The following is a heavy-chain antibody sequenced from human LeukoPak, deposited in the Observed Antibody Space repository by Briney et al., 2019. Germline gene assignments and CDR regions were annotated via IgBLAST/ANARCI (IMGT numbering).Heavy chain of an antibody. Sequence: GGSLRLSCAASEFIFSDYDMHWVRQAPGKGLEWVALIRYDGKSEYYSGHMQGRFTISRDNSKNNLFLNMNNLGPEDTALYFCTRTRHRTSTSFYFDLCGQGILVTVSS. CDR1: EFIFSDYD. CDR2: IRYDGKSE. D-gene: IGHD3-16*02. V-gene: IGHV3-30*02. CDR3: TRTRHRTSTSFYFDL. J-gene: IGHJ4*02.